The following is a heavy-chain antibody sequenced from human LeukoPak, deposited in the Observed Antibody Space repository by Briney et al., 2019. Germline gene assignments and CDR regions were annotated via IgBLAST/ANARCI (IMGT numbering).Heavy chain of an antibody. CDR1: GGTFSSYA. J-gene: IGHJ5*02. Sequence: SVKVSCKASGGTFSSYAISWVRQAPGQGLEWMGGIIPIFGTANYAQKFQGRVTITADESTSTAYMELSSLRSEDTAVYYCAGDRAYSSGWSAWFDPWGQGTLVTVSS. V-gene: IGHV1-69*01. CDR3: AGDRAYSSGWSAWFDP. CDR2: IIPIFGTA. D-gene: IGHD6-19*01.